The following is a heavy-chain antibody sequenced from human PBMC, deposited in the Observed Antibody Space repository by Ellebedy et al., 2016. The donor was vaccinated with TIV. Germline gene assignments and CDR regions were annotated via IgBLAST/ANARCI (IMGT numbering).Heavy chain of an antibody. CDR1: GFTFSSYA. CDR3: ARDTVTYELYYYYGMDV. D-gene: IGHD4-11*01. Sequence: GESLKISXAASGFTFSSYAMHWVRQAPGKGLEWVAVISYDGSNKYYADSVKGRFTISRDNSKNTLYLQMNSLRAEDTAVYYCARDTVTYELYYYYGMDVWGQGTTVTVSS. V-gene: IGHV3-30-3*01. CDR2: ISYDGSNK. J-gene: IGHJ6*02.